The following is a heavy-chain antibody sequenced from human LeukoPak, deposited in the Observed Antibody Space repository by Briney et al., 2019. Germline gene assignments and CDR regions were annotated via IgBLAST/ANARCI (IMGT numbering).Heavy chain of an antibody. V-gene: IGHV3-7*01. Sequence: GGSLRLSCDASGFIVRSFWVRWARHAPGGGREWVANIRQDGSEIDYVDSVKGRFTISRDDAKNSMYLQMSSLRAEDTAVYYCAREGYADTWYSSFLDVWGKGTTVTVSS. CDR2: IRQDGSEI. CDR3: AREGYADTWYSSFLDV. CDR1: GFIVRSFW. D-gene: IGHD3-16*01. J-gene: IGHJ6*04.